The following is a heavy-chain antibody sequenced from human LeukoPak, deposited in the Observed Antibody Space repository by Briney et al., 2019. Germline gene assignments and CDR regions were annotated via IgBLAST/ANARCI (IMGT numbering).Heavy chain of an antibody. V-gene: IGHV4-34*01. D-gene: IGHD2-15*01. Sequence: SETLSLTCAVYGGSFSGYYWSWIRQPPGKGLEWIGEINHSGSTNHNPPLKSRVTISVDTSKNQFSLKLSSVTAADTAVYYCARSAKDIVVDESLDYWGQGTLVTVSS. CDR1: GGSFSGYY. CDR3: ARSAKDIVVDESLDY. J-gene: IGHJ4*02. CDR2: INHSGST.